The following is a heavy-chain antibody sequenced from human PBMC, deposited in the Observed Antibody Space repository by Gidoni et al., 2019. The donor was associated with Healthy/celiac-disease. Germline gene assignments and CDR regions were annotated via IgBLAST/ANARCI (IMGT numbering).Heavy chain of an antibody. V-gene: IGHV3-33*01. Sequence: QVQLVESGGGVVQPGRSLRLSCAASGFTFSSYGMHWVRQAPGKGLEWVAVIWYDGSNKYYADSVKGRFTISRDNSKNTLYLQMNSLRAEDTAVYYCARVVGATSTPGIDYWGQGTLVTVSS. D-gene: IGHD1-26*01. J-gene: IGHJ4*02. CDR3: ARVVGATSTPGIDY. CDR2: IWYDGSNK. CDR1: GFTFSSYG.